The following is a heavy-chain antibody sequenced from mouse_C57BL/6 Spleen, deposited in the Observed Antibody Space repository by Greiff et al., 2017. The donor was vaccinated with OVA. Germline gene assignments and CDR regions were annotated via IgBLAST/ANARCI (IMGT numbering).Heavy chain of an antibody. CDR1: GYTFTSYW. CDR3: ARRDKDPYWYFDV. CDR2: IDPSDSYT. J-gene: IGHJ1*03. V-gene: IGHV1-69*01. Sequence: QVQLQQPGAELVMPGASVKLSCKASGYTFTSYWMHWVKQRPGQGLEWIGEIDPSDSYTNYNQKFKGKSTLTVDKSSSTAYMQLSSLTSEDSAVEYCARRDKDPYWYFDVWGTGTTVTVSS.